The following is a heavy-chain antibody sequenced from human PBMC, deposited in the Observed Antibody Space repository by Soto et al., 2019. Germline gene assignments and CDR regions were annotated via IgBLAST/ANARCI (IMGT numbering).Heavy chain of an antibody. Sequence: GKGLEYVSAISSNGGSPYYADSVKGRFTIFRDHSKNTLSLLMSSMRAEDTAVYYCVNFFFSGVRGPTCYCSGLGIPAERLSDL. CDR2: ISSNGGSP. V-gene: IGHV3-64D*08. CDR3: VNFFFSGVRGPTCYCSGLGIPAERLSDL. D-gene: IGHD2-15*01. J-gene: IGHJ2*01.